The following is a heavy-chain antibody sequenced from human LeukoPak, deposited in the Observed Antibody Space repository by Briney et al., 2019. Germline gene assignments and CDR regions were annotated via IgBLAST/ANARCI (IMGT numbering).Heavy chain of an antibody. CDR3: ARVGIAVAGTRPNYYYGMDV. CDR2: ISAYNGNI. CDR1: GYTFTSYG. V-gene: IGHV1-18*01. J-gene: IGHJ6*02. D-gene: IGHD6-19*01. Sequence: WASVKVSCKASGYTFTSYGISWVRQAPGQGLEWMGWISAYNGNINYAQKLQGRVTMTTDTSTSTAYMELRSLRSDDTAVYYCARVGIAVAGTRPNYYYGMDVWGQGTTVTVSS.